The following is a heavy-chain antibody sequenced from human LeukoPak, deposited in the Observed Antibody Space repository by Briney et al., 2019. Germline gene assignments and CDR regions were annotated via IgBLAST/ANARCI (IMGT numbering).Heavy chain of an antibody. CDR1: GFTFSSYA. J-gene: IGHJ4*02. D-gene: IGHD2-2*01. CDR2: ISYDGSNK. Sequence: GGSLRLSCAASGFTFSSYAMHWVRQAPGKGLEWVAVISYDGSNKYYEDSVKGRFTISRDNSKNTLYLQMNSLRAEDTAVYYCARDRRVVPAAIWYWGQGTLVTVSS. CDR3: ARDRRVVPAAIWY. V-gene: IGHV3-30*01.